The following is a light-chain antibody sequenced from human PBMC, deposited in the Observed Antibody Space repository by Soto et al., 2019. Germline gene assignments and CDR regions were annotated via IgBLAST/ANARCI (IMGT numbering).Light chain of an antibody. CDR3: QQYNSYST. CDR1: QSISTR. CDR2: DAS. Sequence: IQMTQSPSTLSASVGDRVTITCRASQSISTRLAWYQQKPGKAPKLLIYDASSLESGVPSRFSGSASGTEFTLTISSLQPDDFATYYCQQYNSYSTFGQGTKVAI. V-gene: IGKV1-5*01. J-gene: IGKJ1*01.